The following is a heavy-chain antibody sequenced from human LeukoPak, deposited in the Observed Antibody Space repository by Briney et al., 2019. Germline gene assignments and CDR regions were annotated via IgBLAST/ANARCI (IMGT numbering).Heavy chain of an antibody. CDR3: ARVSSQLVVVWYFDL. CDR1: GGSISSYY. J-gene: IGHJ2*01. D-gene: IGHD6-6*01. CDR2: IYYSGST. V-gene: IGHV4-59*12. Sequence: SETLSLTCTVSGGSISSYYWNWIRQPPGKGLEWIGYIYYSGSTYYNPSLKSRLTISVDTSKNQFSLKLNSVTAADTAVYYCARVSSQLVVVWYFDLWGRGTLVTVSS.